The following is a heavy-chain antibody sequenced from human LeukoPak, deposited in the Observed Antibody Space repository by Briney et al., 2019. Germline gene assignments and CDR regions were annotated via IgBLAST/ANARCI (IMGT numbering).Heavy chain of an antibody. J-gene: IGHJ4*02. CDR1: GVTFSSYV. V-gene: IGHV3-23*01. D-gene: IGHD3-22*01. CDR3: ARAPYYYDSSGHMAAYFDY. CDR2: ISGSGGGT. Sequence: GGSLRLSCEASGVTFSSYVMSWVRQAPGRRPEWVSGISGSGGGTYYADSVKGRFAISRDNSKNTLYLQMNSLRAEDTAVYYCARAPYYYDSSGHMAAYFDYWGQGTLVTVSS.